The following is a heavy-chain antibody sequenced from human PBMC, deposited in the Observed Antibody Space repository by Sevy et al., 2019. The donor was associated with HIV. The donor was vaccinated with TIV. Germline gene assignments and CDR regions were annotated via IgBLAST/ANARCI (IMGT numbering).Heavy chain of an antibody. CDR1: GGTFSTYA. D-gene: IGHD3-22*01. Sequence: ASVKVSCKASGGTFSTYASSWVRQAPGQGLEWMGGIIPIFGTANYAQRFQGRVTITADESTSTAYMELSSLRSEDTAVYYCARVPYYFDSSGYPLDYWGQGTLVTVSS. CDR3: ARVPYYFDSSGYPLDY. CDR2: IIPIFGTA. J-gene: IGHJ4*02. V-gene: IGHV1-69*13.